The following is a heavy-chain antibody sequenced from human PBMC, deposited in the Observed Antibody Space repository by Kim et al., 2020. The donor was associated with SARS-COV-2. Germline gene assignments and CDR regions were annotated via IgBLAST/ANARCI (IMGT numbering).Heavy chain of an antibody. V-gene: IGHV3-74*01. D-gene: IGHD2-15*01. CDR1: GFTFSKYW. J-gene: IGHJ2*01. CDR3: ARVGVYCSGSSCYTPTYWYFDL. CDR2: INSDGSST. Sequence: GGSLRLSCAASGFTFSKYWMHWVRQAPGKGLVWVSRINSDGSSTNYADSVKGRFTISRDNAKNTLYLQMNSLRAEDAALYYCARVGVYCSGSSCYTPTYWYFDLWGRGTLVTVSS.